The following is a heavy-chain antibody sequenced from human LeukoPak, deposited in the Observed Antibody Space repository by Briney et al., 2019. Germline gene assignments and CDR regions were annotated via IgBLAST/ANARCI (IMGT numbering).Heavy chain of an antibody. CDR3: AREYGGSPYYYYGMDV. D-gene: IGHD1-26*01. Sequence: GGSLRLSCAASGFTFSDYYMSWIRQAPGKGLEWVSYISSSGSTIYYADSVEGRFTISRDNAKNSLYLQMNSLRAEDTAVYYCAREYGGSPYYYYGMDVWGQGTTVTVSS. CDR2: ISSSGSTI. J-gene: IGHJ6*02. CDR1: GFTFSDYY. V-gene: IGHV3-11*01.